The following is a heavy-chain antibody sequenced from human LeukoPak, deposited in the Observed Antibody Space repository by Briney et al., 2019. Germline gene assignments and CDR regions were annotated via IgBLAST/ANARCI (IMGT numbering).Heavy chain of an antibody. CDR1: GGSISSYY. V-gene: IGHV4-59*01. CDR2: IYDSGST. D-gene: IGHD3-22*01. Sequence: SETLSLTCTVSGGSISSYYWSWIRQPPGKGLEWIGNIYDSGSTNYNPSLKSRLTISVDTSKNQCSLKLSSVTAADTAAYYCARQSISGSSLSYFDYWGQGTLVNVSS. J-gene: IGHJ4*02. CDR3: ARQSISGSSLSYFDY.